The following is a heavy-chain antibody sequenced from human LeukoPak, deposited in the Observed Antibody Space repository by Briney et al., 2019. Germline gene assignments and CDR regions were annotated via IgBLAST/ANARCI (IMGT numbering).Heavy chain of an antibody. V-gene: IGHV3-23*01. CDR2: ISGSGGST. CDR1: GFTFSSYA. Sequence: GGSLRLSCAASGFTFSSYAMSWVRQAPGKGLEWVSAISGSGGSTYYADSVKGRFTISRDNSKNTLYLQMNSLRAEDTAVYYCARPHYYDGSGYVFDYWGQGTLVTVSS. CDR3: ARPHYYDGSGYVFDY. D-gene: IGHD3-22*01. J-gene: IGHJ4*02.